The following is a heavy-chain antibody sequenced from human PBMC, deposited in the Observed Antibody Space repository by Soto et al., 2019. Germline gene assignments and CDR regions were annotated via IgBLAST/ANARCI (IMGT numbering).Heavy chain of an antibody. Sequence: QAGGSLRLSCAASGFTFSSYAMSWVRQAPGKGLEWVSAISGSGGSTYYADSVKGRFTISRDNSKNTLYLQTNSLRAEDTAVYYCAKDAAASNWFDPWGQGTLVTVSS. J-gene: IGHJ5*02. V-gene: IGHV3-23*01. CDR3: AKDAAASNWFDP. CDR1: GFTFSSYA. D-gene: IGHD6-13*01. CDR2: ISGSGGST.